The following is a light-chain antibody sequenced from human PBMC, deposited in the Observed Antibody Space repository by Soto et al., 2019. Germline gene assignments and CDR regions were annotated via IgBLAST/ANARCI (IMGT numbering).Light chain of an antibody. Sequence: QSVLTQPPSASGTPGQRVTISCSGSSSNIGGNTVNWYQQLPGTAPKLLIHGDTLRPSGVPDRFSGSKSGTSASLAISGLQSEDEAEYYCATWDDSLNCVLFGGGTKLTVL. J-gene: IGLJ2*01. CDR1: SSNIGGNT. CDR2: GDT. CDR3: ATWDDSLNCVL. V-gene: IGLV1-44*01.